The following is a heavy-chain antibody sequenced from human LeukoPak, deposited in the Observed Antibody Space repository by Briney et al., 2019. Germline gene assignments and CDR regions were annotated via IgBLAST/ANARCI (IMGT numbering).Heavy chain of an antibody. CDR1: GGSISSYY. J-gene: IGHJ5*02. CDR3: ARDSGTTGEVKFDP. V-gene: IGHV4-4*07. Sequence: SETLSLTCTVSGGSISSYYLSWIRQPAGKGLEWIGRIYSRVTTYNPSLKSRVTMSADTSRNHVSLTLNSVTAADSAVYYCARDSGTTGEVKFDPWGQGTRVTVSS. CDR2: IYSRVT. D-gene: IGHD3-10*01.